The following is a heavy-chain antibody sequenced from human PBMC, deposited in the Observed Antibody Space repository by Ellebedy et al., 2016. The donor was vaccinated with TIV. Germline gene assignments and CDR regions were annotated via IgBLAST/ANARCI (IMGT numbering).Heavy chain of an antibody. D-gene: IGHD3-9*01. CDR3: ARAYDILTGWFDP. J-gene: IGHJ5*02. CDR1: GGSISSGGYY. Sequence: MPSETLSLTCTVSGGSISSGGYYWSWIRQHPGKGLEWIGYIYYSGSTYYNPSLKSRVTISVDTSKNQFSLKLSSVTAADTAVYYCARAYDILTGWFDPWGQGTLVTVSS. V-gene: IGHV4-31*03. CDR2: IYYSGST.